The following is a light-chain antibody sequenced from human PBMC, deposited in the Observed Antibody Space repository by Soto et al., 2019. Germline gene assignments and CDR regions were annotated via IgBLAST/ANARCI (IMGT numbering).Light chain of an antibody. Sequence: QSTPSQSSLTASVGDRVTITCLASQIISSYLNWYQQKPGKAPNLLIYATSTLQSGVPSRFSGSGSGTEFTLTISSLQPEDFATYYCQQSYSILCTFGQGTKVDIK. CDR3: QQSYSILCT. CDR1: QIISSY. V-gene: IGKV1-39*01. J-gene: IGKJ1*01. CDR2: ATS.